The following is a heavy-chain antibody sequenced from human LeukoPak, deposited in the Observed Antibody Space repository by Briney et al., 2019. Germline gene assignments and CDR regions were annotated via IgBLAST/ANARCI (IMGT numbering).Heavy chain of an antibody. CDR2: IYYSGST. J-gene: IGHJ4*02. CDR3: ARRGEYSSSFMTFDY. CDR1: GGSISSHY. D-gene: IGHD6-6*01. Sequence: PSETLPLTCTVSGGSISSHYWTWIRQPPGKGLEWIGYIYYSGSTNYHPSLKSRVTISVDTSKNQFSLKLSSVTAADTAVYYCARRGEYSSSFMTFDYWGQGILVTVSS. V-gene: IGHV4-59*11.